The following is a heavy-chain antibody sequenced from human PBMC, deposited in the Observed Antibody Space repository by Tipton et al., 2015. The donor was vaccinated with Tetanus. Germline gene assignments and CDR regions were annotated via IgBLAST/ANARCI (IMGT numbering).Heavy chain of an antibody. CDR3: ARAHCSDGVCNFDF. Sequence: EVQLVQSGGEVKKPGESLKISCKGSGYIFTNYWIGWVRQMPGKGLEWMGIIYPGDSDTRYSPSFQGQVTISVDKSITTAYLQWSSLKASDTSMFYCARAHCSDGVCNFDFWGQGALVTVAS. V-gene: IGHV5-51*01. CDR1: GYIFTNYW. J-gene: IGHJ4*02. D-gene: IGHD2-8*01. CDR2: IYPGDSDT.